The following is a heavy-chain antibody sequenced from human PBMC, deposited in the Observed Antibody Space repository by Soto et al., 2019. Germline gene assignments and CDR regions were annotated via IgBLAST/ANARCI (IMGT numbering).Heavy chain of an antibody. CDR1: GYTFTTYP. CDR2: INAGSGNT. V-gene: IGHV1-3*01. J-gene: IGHJ1*01. Sequence: QVQLVQSGAEVKKPGASVKVSCKASGYTFTTYPIHWVRQAPGQRLEWMGWINAGSGNTKYSQKFQGRVTLSRYTSASTAYMEVSSVSSEDTAVYYCAAPSPRCVSEFGGCDFQHWGQVTLVNVAS. CDR3: AAPSPRCVSEFGGCDFQH. D-gene: IGHD2-21*01.